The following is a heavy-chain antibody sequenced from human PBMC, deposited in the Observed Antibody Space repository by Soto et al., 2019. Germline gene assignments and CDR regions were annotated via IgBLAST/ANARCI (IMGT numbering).Heavy chain of an antibody. CDR2: IHYSGST. J-gene: IGHJ5*02. V-gene: IGHV4-59*08. CDR3: ARHSYYSNPLRFDP. D-gene: IGHD4-4*01. Sequence: QVQLQESGPGLVQPSETLSLTCTVSGGSITGYYWSWIRQPPGKGPEWIGNIHYSGSTNYNPSPKSRDTISVDTSMNQFSPRLSSVTAAETAVYYCARHSYYSNPLRFDPWGQGTLVTVSS. CDR1: GGSITGYY.